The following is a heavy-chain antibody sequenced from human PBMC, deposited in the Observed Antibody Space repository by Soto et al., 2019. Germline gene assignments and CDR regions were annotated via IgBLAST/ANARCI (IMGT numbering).Heavy chain of an antibody. J-gene: IGHJ4*02. CDR3: ANILNRITGTINP. D-gene: IGHD1-7*01. CDR2: ISGSGGST. CDR1: GFTFSSYA. Sequence: EVQLLESGGGLVQPGGSLRLSCAASGFTFSSYAMSWVRQAPGKGLEWVSAISGSGGSTYYEDSVKGRFTISKDNSKNTVYVQIYSLRAEDTAVSYCANILNRITGTINPWVQGTLVTVSS. V-gene: IGHV3-23*01.